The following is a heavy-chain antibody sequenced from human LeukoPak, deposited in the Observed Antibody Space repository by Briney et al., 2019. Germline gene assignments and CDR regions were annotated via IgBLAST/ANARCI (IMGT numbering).Heavy chain of an antibody. CDR2: ISSSSNNI. CDR3: ARAAGWFDP. V-gene: IGHV3-11*01. Sequence: GGSLRLSCAASGFTFSDYYMTWIRQAPGKGLEWVSYISSSSNNIHYANSVRGRFTISRDNAKNSVYLQMNSLRAEDTAIYYSARAAGWFDPWGQGTLVTVSS. CDR1: GFTFSDYY. J-gene: IGHJ5*02.